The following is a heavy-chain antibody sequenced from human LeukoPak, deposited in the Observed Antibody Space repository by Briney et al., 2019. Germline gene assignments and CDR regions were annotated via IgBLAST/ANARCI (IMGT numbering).Heavy chain of an antibody. D-gene: IGHD3-10*01. CDR3: ARGAGGSGTASDY. V-gene: IGHV3-74*01. CDR1: GFTFSSYW. CDR2: INTDGSST. J-gene: IGHJ4*02. Sequence: PGGSLRLSCAASGFTFSSYWMHWVRQAPGKGLVWASLINTDGSSTNYADSVRGRFTISRDNAKNTLHLQMNSLRAEDTAVYYCARGAGGSGTASDYWGQGTLVTVSS.